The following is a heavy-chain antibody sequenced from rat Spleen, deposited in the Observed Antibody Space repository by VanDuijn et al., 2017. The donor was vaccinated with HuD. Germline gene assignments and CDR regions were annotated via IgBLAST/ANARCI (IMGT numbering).Heavy chain of an antibody. CDR1: GFSLTSYN. V-gene: IGHV2-63*01. Sequence: QVQLKESGPGLVQPSQTLSLTCTVSGFSLTSYNVHWVLQPPGKGLEWMGKMRYNGDTSYNSPLKSRLSISRDTSQNQVFLKMNSLQTEDTAIYYCTRELGHYDGTYYLDYWGQGVMVTVSS. CDR2: MRYNGDT. CDR3: TRELGHYDGTYYLDY. D-gene: IGHD1-12*02. J-gene: IGHJ2*01.